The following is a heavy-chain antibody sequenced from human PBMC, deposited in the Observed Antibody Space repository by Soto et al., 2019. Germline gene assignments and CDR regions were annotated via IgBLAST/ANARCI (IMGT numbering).Heavy chain of an antibody. J-gene: IGHJ4*02. CDR1: DGSITPNY. CDR3: ARLGAYYQALDS. D-gene: IGHD3-22*01. CDR2: VYYAGTT. Sequence: QIQLQESGPGLVKPSETLSLSCTVSDGSITPNYYTWVRQPPGKGLEWVGYVYYAGTTTYHPSLKSRVTISIDTSKNEVSLKLTSVTTADTAVYYCARLGAYYQALDSWGQGTLVTVS. V-gene: IGHV4-59*08.